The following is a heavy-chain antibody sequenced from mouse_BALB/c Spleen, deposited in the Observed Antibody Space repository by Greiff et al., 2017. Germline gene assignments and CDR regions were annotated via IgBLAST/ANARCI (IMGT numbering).Heavy chain of an antibody. CDR2: ISSGSSTI. D-gene: IGHD2-14*01. V-gene: IGHV5-17*02. J-gene: IGHJ4*01. CDR3: ARSGVRRFAMDY. CDR1: GFTFSSFG. Sequence: EVQRVESGGGLVQPGGSRKLSCAASGFTFSSFGMHWVRQAPEKGLEWVAYISSGSSTIYYADTVKGRFTISRDNPKNTLFLQMTSLRSEDTAMYYCARSGVRRFAMDYWGQGTSVTVSS.